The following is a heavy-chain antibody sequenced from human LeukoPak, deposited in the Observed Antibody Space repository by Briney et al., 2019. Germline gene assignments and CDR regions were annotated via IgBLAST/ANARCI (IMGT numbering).Heavy chain of an antibody. J-gene: IGHJ4*02. V-gene: IGHV3-23*01. CDR1: GFTFSDYA. D-gene: IGHD1-26*01. CDR2: ISGSGVMT. Sequence: PGGSLRLSCAASGFTFSDYAMTWVRQAPGKGLEWDATISGSGVMTYYADSVKGRFTVSGDTSKNTIYLQTHSLTAADTAVYYCAKDRSIGTYYTFDHWGQGTLVTVSS. CDR3: AKDRSIGTYYTFDH.